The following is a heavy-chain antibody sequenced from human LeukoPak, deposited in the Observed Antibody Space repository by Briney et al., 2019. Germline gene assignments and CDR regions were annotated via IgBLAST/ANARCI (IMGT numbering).Heavy chain of an antibody. CDR2: INSDGSST. Sequence: GGSLRLSCAASGFTFSSYRMHWVRQAPGKGLVGVSRINSDGSSTSYADSVKGRFTISRDNAKNTLYLQMNSLRAEDTAVYYCASGYCSGGSCYSFSYYYYGMDVWGKGTTVTVSS. J-gene: IGHJ6*04. V-gene: IGHV3-74*01. CDR1: GFTFSSYR. D-gene: IGHD2-15*01. CDR3: ASGYCSGGSCYSFSYYYYGMDV.